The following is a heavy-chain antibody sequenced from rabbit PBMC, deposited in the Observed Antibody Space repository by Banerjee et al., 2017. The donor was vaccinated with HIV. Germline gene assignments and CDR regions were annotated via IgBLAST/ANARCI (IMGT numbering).Heavy chain of an antibody. CDR1: GFSLSTSYY. CDR3: ARGFISNSGAYGL. Sequence: QEQLEESGGGLVKPEGPLTLTCTASGFSLSTSYYMCWVRQAPGKGLEWIGCIYAGSRGGTWYASWAKGRFTISKTSWTTVTLQMTSLTAADTATYFCARGFISNSGAYGLWGQGTLVTVS. V-gene: IGHV1S45*01. CDR2: IYAGSRGGT. D-gene: IGHD6-1*01. J-gene: IGHJ3*01.